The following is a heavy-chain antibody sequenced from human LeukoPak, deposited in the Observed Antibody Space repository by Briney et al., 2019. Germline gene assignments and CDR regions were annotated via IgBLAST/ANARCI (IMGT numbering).Heavy chain of an antibody. CDR3: TRGAYSGSY. D-gene: IGHD1-26*01. J-gene: IGHJ4*02. CDR2: IRSEAYGGTT. CDR1: GFTVSSNY. V-gene: IGHV3-49*04. Sequence: SLRLSCAASGFTVSSNYMTWVRQAPGKGLEWVSFIRSEAYGGTTEYAASVKGRFTISRDDSKSIVYLEMNTLKTEDTAVYYCTRGAYSGSYWGQGTLVTVSS.